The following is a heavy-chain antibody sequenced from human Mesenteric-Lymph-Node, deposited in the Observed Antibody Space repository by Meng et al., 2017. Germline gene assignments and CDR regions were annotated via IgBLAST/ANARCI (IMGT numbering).Heavy chain of an antibody. V-gene: IGHV4-34*01. J-gene: IGHJ4*02. CDR1: GGSFSGYY. D-gene: IGHD6-25*01. CDR2: INHSGGT. CDR3: ARKRSSFDD. Sequence: SETLSLTCAVYGGSFSGYYWSWIRQPPGKGLEWIGEINHSGGTNYNPSLKRRVTISVDTSKNQFSLKVTSVTAADTAVYYCARKRSSFDDWGQGTLVTVSS.